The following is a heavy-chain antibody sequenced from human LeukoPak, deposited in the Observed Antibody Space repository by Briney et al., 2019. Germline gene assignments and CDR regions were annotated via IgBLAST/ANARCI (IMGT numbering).Heavy chain of an antibody. CDR3: AKDQEQHLVHYFDY. Sequence: GGSLRLSCAASGFTFSSYGMHWVRQAPGKGLEWVAFIRYDGSDKYYAESVKGRFTISRDNSKNTLYLQMNSLRAEDTAVYYCAKDQEQHLVHYFDYWGQGTLVTVSS. D-gene: IGHD6-13*01. CDR2: IRYDGSDK. V-gene: IGHV3-30*02. CDR1: GFTFSSYG. J-gene: IGHJ4*02.